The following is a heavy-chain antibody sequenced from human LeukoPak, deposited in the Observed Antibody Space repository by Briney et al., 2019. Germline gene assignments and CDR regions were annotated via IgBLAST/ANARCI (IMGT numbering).Heavy chain of an antibody. V-gene: IGHV3-73*01. Sequence: GGSLRLSCAASGFTFSNAWMSWVRQAPGKGLEWVGHIRSKANSYATAYAASVKGRFTISRDDSKNTAYLQMNSLKTEDTAVYYCTRLSTWELPPFDYWGQGTLVTVSS. J-gene: IGHJ4*02. CDR3: TRLSTWELPPFDY. CDR2: IRSKANSYAT. CDR1: GFTFSNAW. D-gene: IGHD1-26*01.